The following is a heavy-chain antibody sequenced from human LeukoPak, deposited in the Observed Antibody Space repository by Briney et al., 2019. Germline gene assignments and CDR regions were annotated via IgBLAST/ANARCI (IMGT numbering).Heavy chain of an antibody. D-gene: IGHD3-9*01. J-gene: IGHJ3*02. V-gene: IGHV4-59*01. CDR3: ARETPDILTGYGAFDI. CDR1: GGSISSYY. Sequence: SETLSLTCTVSGGSISSYYWSWIRQPPGKGLEWIGYIYYTESIDYNPSLKSRVTISVDTPKNQLSLKLSSVTAADTAVYYCARETPDILTGYGAFDIWGQGTMVTVSS. CDR2: IYYTESI.